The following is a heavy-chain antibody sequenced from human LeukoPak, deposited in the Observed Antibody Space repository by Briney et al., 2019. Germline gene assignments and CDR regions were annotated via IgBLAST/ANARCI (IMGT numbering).Heavy chain of an antibody. CDR2: IEGDGSAK. Sequence: GGSLRLSCAAPAFTFSRYWMSWVRQAPGKGLECVANIEGDGSAKNYVDSVKGRFTISRDNAENSLYLQMDSLRVEDTAIYYCARDPGWGAYDIWGQGAMVTVSS. D-gene: IGHD7-27*01. V-gene: IGHV3-7*01. CDR3: ARDPGWGAYDI. CDR1: AFTFSRYW. J-gene: IGHJ3*02.